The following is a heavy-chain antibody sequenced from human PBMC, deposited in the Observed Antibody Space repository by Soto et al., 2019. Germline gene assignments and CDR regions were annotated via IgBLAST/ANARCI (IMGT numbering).Heavy chain of an antibody. Sequence: SLRLSCAASGFTFSKYGMHWVRQAPGKGLEWVAVISYDGSNKYYADSVKGRFTISRDKSTNTLYVQMNSLRVEDTAVYYCAKGAEGGAFYGMDVWGQGTPVTVSS. D-gene: IGHD3-16*01. J-gene: IGHJ6*02. CDR1: GFTFSKYG. CDR3: AKGAEGGAFYGMDV. V-gene: IGHV3-30*18. CDR2: ISYDGSNK.